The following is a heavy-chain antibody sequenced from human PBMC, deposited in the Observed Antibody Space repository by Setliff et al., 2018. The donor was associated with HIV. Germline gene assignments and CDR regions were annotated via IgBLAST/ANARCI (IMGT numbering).Heavy chain of an antibody. J-gene: IGHJ5*02. CDR3: ARVGAPVKFSSIAARPGIWFDP. CDR2: ISSSSSYI. Sequence: GGSLRLSCAASGFTFSSYSMNWVRQAPGKGLEWVSSISSSSSYIYYADAVKGRFTISRDNAKNSRYLQMNSLRAEDTAVYYCARVGAPVKFSSIAARPGIWFDPWGQGTLVTVSS. D-gene: IGHD6-6*01. CDR1: GFTFSSYS. V-gene: IGHV3-21*01.